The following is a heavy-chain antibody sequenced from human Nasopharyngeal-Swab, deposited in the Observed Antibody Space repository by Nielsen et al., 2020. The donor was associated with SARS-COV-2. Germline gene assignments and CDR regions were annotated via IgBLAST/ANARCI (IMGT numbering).Heavy chain of an antibody. V-gene: IGHV4-34*01. CDR2: INHSGST. CDR3: ARGKYSSSWYGSYNWFDP. Sequence: SETLSLTCAVYGGSFSGYYWSWIRQPPGKGLEWMGEINHSGSTNYNPSLKSRVTISVGTSKNQFSLKLSSVTAADTAVYYCARGKYSSSWYGSYNWFDPWGQGTLVTVSS. D-gene: IGHD6-13*01. J-gene: IGHJ5*02. CDR1: GGSFSGYY.